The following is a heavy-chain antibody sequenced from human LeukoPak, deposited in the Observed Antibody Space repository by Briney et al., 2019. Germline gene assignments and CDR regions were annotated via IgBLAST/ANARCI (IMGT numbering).Heavy chain of an antibody. Sequence: SETLSLTCTVSGGSISSYYWSWIRQPPGKGLEWIGYIYYSGSTNYNPSLKSRVTISVDTSKNQFSLKLSSVTAADTAVYYCARVGGATIFGVVIGGFDYWGQGTLVTVSS. V-gene: IGHV4-59*01. CDR1: GGSISSYY. D-gene: IGHD3-3*01. CDR2: IYYSGST. CDR3: ARVGGATIFGVVIGGFDY. J-gene: IGHJ4*02.